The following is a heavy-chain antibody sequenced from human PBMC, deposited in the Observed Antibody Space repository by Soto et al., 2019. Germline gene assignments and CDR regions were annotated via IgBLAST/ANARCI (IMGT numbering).Heavy chain of an antibody. CDR3: AGQKGSGYAKFCVY. V-gene: IGHV4-39*01. D-gene: IGHD5-12*01. CDR2: IDYSGNT. Sequence: QLQLQESGPGLVKPSETLSLTCTVSGGSIRSSANYWGWIRQPPGKEPEWIGSIDYSGNTYYTPSLNTRVTISVDTSENQFSLRLTSVTAADTAVYYCAGQKGSGYAKFCVYLGQGTLVTVSS. J-gene: IGHJ4*02. CDR1: GGSIRSSANY.